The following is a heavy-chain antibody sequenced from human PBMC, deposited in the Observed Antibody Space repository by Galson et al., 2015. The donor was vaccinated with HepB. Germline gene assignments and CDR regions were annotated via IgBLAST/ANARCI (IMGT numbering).Heavy chain of an antibody. V-gene: IGHV5-10-1*01. CDR2: IDPRDSYI. CDR3: ARHPSQAFDI. Sequence: QSGAEVKKPGESLRISCKGFGYDFPSYWISWLRQMPGRGLEWMGRIDPRDSYIIYSPSFQGHVTISVDKSINTAYVQWSSLVASDTAMYFCARHPSQAFDIWGQGTMVTVSS. J-gene: IGHJ3*02. CDR1: GYDFPSYW.